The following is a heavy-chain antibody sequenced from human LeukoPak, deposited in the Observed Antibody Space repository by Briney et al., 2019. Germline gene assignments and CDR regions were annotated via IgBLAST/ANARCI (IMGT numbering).Heavy chain of an antibody. D-gene: IGHD6-19*01. CDR2: IYTSGST. CDR3: ARDRPRAVAGRSDAFDI. V-gene: IGHV4-4*07. J-gene: IGHJ3*02. CDR1: GGSISSYY. Sequence: PSETLSLTCTVSGGSISSYYWSWIRQPAGKGLEWIGRIYTSGSTNYNPSLKSRVTMSVDTSKNQFSLKLSSVTAADTAVYYCARDRPRAVAGRSDAFDIWGQGTMVTVSS.